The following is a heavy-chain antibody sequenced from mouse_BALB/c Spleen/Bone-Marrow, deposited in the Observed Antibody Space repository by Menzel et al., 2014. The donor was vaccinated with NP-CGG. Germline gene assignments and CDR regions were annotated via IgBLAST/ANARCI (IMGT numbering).Heavy chain of an antibody. D-gene: IGHD1-1*01. Sequence: EVQLQQSGAELVKPGASVKLSCTASGFNIXDTYMHWVKQRPEQGLEWIGRIDPANGNTKYDPKFQGKATITADTSSNTAYLQLSSLTSEGTAVYYCASYYYGHYFDYWGQGTTLTVSS. CDR2: IDPANGNT. J-gene: IGHJ2*01. CDR1: GFNIXDTY. V-gene: IGHV14-3*02. CDR3: ASYYYGHYFDY.